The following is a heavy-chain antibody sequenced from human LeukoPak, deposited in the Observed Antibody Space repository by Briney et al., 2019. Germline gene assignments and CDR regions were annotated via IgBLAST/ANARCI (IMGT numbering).Heavy chain of an antibody. CDR3: ARGPTYPYYYYMDV. CDR1: GFTFSNYN. CDR2: ISSSRTYI. Sequence: PGGSLRLSCAATGFTFSNYNMNWVRQAPGKGLEWVSFISSSRTYIYHTASVKGRFTISRDNAKNSLYLQMNSLGPEDTAVYYCARGPTYPYYYYMDVWGKGTTVTVSS. D-gene: IGHD3-16*01. V-gene: IGHV3-21*01. J-gene: IGHJ6*03.